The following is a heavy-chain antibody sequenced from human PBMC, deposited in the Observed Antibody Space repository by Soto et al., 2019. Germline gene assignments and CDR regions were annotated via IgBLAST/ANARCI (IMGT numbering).Heavy chain of an antibody. V-gene: IGHV4-59*01. D-gene: IGHD3-16*02. Sequence: SETLSLTCTVSGGSISSYYWSWIRQPPGKGLEWIGYIYHSGSTNYNPSLKSRVTISVDTSKNQFSLKLSSVTAADTAVYYCARVLVHRPYDYVWASYRLRPPTNYYFDNWGQGTLVTVSS. CDR1: GGSISSYY. J-gene: IGHJ4*02. CDR2: IYHSGST. CDR3: ARVLVHRPYDYVWASYRLRPPTNYYFDN.